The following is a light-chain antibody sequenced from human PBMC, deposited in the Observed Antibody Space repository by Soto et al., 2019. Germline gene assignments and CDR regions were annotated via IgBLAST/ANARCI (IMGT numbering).Light chain of an antibody. J-gene: IGKJ5*01. Sequence: EIVLTQSPGTLSLSPGERATLSCRASQSIITNYLAWYRQKPGQAPRLLIYAASSRATGIPDRFSGSGSGTDFTLTISRLEPEDSAVYFCQQYTGPPTTFGQGTRLQI. CDR2: AAS. V-gene: IGKV3-20*01. CDR1: QSIITNY. CDR3: QQYTGPPTT.